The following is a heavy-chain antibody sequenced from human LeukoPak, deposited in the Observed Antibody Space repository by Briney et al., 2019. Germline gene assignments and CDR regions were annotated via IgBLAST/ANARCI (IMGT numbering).Heavy chain of an antibody. J-gene: IGHJ4*02. CDR1: GGSISSSSYY. V-gene: IGHV4-39*01. Sequence: SETLSLTCTVSGGSISSSSYYWGWIRQPPGKGLEWIGSIYYSGSTYYNPSLKSRVTISVDTSKNQFSLKLSSVTAADTAVYYCARQEGEIDYWGRGTLVTVSS. CDR3: ARQEGEIDY. D-gene: IGHD3-16*01. CDR2: IYYSGST.